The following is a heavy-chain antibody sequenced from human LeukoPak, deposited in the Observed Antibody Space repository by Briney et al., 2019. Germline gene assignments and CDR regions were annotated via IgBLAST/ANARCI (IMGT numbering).Heavy chain of an antibody. V-gene: IGHV3-64D*06. Sequence: GGSLRLSCSASGFVFSIYTMYWVRQTPGKGPEYVSTISGSGNGFSIYYADSVKGRFTISRDDSKSILYLQMSSLRAEDTAVYYCVKGPYSSSVYGMDVWGQGTTVTVSS. CDR2: ISGSGNGFSI. CDR1: GFVFSIYT. J-gene: IGHJ6*02. D-gene: IGHD6-6*01. CDR3: VKGPYSSSVYGMDV.